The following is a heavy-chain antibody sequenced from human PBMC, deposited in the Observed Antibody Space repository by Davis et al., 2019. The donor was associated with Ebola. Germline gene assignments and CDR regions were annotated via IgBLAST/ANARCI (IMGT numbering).Heavy chain of an antibody. CDR2: IYYSGST. CDR1: GGSISSSSYY. Sequence: SETLSLTCTVSGGSISSSSYYWGWIRQPPGKGLEWIGSIYYSGSTYYNPSLKSRVTISVDTSKNQFSLKLSSVTAADTAVYYCARGVSSWFGWFDPWGQGTLVTVSS. CDR3: ARGVSSWFGWFDP. J-gene: IGHJ5*02. D-gene: IGHD3-10*01. V-gene: IGHV4-39*01.